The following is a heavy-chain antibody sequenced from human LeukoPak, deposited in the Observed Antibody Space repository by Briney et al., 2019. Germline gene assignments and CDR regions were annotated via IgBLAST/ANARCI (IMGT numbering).Heavy chain of an antibody. CDR3: ARDPGQTGYNDY. Sequence: ASVKVSCKASGGTFSSYAISWVRQAPGKGLEWMGGIIPIFGTANYAQKFQGRVTITADESTSTAYMELSSLRSEDTAVYYCARDPGQTGYNDYWGQGTLVTVSS. D-gene: IGHD3-9*01. CDR2: IIPIFGTA. V-gene: IGHV1-69*01. J-gene: IGHJ4*02. CDR1: GGTFSSYA.